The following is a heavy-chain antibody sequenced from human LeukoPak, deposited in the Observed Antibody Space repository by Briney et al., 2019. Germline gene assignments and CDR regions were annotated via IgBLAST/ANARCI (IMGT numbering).Heavy chain of an antibody. CDR3: ARDLELGPVSVYYYYGMGV. CDR1: GFTFSDYY. D-gene: IGHD7-27*01. CDR2: ISSSGSTI. Sequence: GGSLRLSCAASGFTFSDYYMSWIRQAPGKGLEWVSYISSSGSTIYYADSVKGRFTISRDNAKNSLYLQMNSLRAEDTAVYYCARDLELGPVSVYYYYGMGVWGQGTTVTVSS. J-gene: IGHJ6*02. V-gene: IGHV3-11*01.